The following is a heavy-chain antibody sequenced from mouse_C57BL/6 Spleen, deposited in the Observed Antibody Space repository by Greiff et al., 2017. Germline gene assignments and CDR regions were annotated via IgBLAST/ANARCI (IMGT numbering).Heavy chain of an antibody. D-gene: IGHD1-1*01. J-gene: IGHJ4*01. Sequence: VHLVESGPGLVAPSQSLSITCTVSGFSLTSYGVSWVRQPPGKGLERLGVIWGDGSTNYHSALISRLSISKDNSKSQVFLKLNSLQTDDTATYYCAKPITTVVGGAMDYWGQGTSVTVSS. CDR2: IWGDGST. CDR3: AKPITTVVGGAMDY. CDR1: GFSLTSYG. V-gene: IGHV2-3*01.